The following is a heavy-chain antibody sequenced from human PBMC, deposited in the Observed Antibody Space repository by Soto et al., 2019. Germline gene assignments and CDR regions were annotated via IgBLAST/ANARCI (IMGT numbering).Heavy chain of an antibody. Sequence: LRLSCAASGFTFSSYCMHWVRQAPGKGLEWVAVISYDGSNKYYADSVKGRFTISRDNSKNTLYLQMNSLRAEDTAVYYCANPTQLLSVWGQGTLVTVSS. CDR3: ANPTQLLSV. J-gene: IGHJ4*02. CDR2: ISYDGSNK. V-gene: IGHV3-30*18. D-gene: IGHD2-2*01. CDR1: GFTFSSYC.